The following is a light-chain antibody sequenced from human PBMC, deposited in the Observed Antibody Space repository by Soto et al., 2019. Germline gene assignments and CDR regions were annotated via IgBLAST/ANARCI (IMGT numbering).Light chain of an antibody. V-gene: IGKV3-20*01. Sequence: EIVLTQSPGTLSLSPGERATLSCRSSQSISGSSVAWYQQKPGQAPRLLIYAASNRATGIPDRFSGSGSGTDFTLNISGLEPEDFAVYYCQHYGSSPLFTFGPGTKVDIK. CDR1: QSISGSS. CDR2: AAS. J-gene: IGKJ3*01. CDR3: QHYGSSPLFT.